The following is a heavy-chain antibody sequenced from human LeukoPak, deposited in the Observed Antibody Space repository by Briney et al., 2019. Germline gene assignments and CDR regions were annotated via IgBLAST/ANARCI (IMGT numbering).Heavy chain of an antibody. CDR3: AKGVEGAVSFDY. V-gene: IGHV3-23*01. CDR1: GFTFSSYA. CDR2: ISGVIGSP. D-gene: IGHD2-15*01. J-gene: IGHJ4*02. Sequence: GGSLRLSCAASGFTFSSYAMSWVRQAPGRGLEWVSTISGVIGSPYYADSVKGRFTISRDNSKTALYLQMNSLRAEDTAIYYCAKGVEGAVSFDYWGQGTLVTVSS.